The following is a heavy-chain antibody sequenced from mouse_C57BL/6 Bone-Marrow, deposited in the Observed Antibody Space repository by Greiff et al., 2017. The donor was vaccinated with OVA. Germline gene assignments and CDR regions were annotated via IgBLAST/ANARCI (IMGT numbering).Heavy chain of an antibody. CDR2: ISSGGSYT. Sequence: EVKLVESGGDLVKPGGSLKLSCAASGFTFSSYGMSWVRQTPDKRLEWVATISSGGSYTYYTDSVKGRFTISRDKAKNTLYLQMSSLKSEDTAMYYSARRLRQGNWYFDVWGTGTTVTVSS. CDR3: ARRLRQGNWYFDV. D-gene: IGHD2-12*01. J-gene: IGHJ1*03. V-gene: IGHV5-6*02. CDR1: GFTFSSYG.